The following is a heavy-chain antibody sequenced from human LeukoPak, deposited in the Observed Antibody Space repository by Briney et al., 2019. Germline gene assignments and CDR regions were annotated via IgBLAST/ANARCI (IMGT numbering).Heavy chain of an antibody. Sequence: GESLRLSCAASGFTFSRYDMSWVRQAPGKGLEWVSGISTSGGSSSYADPVKGRFTISRDNPKNTLYLQMNSLRADDTSVYFCARGLVLATDDAFDIWGQGTLVTVSS. CDR3: ARGLVLATDDAFDI. CDR1: GFTFSRYD. D-gene: IGHD5-12*01. V-gene: IGHV3-23*01. CDR2: ISTSGGSS. J-gene: IGHJ3*02.